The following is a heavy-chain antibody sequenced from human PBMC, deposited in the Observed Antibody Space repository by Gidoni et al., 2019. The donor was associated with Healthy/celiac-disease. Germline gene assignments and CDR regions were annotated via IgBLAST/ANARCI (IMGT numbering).Heavy chain of an antibody. CDR3: ARVPYCGGDCYSYSYYYYGMDV. J-gene: IGHJ6*02. Sequence: EVQLVESGGGLVKPGGSLRLPWAASGFTFSGYRLNWVRQAPGKGLEWVSSISSSSSYIYYADSVKGRFTISRDNAKNSLYLQMNSLRAEDTAVYYCARVPYCGGDCYSYSYYYYGMDVWGQGTTVTVSS. D-gene: IGHD2-21*02. CDR2: ISSSSSYI. CDR1: GFTFSGYR. V-gene: IGHV3-21*01.